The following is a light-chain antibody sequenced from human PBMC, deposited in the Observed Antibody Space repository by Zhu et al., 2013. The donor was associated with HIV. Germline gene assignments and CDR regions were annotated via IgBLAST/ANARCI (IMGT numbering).Light chain of an antibody. CDR2: GTS. J-gene: IGKJ5*01. Sequence: VMTQSPDTLSVSPGDRATLSCRASQSIGYNLAWYQQKPGQAPRLLIYGTSTRAARIPARFSGGGSGRDFTLTISGVQSEDFGIYYCQQYDNWPPVTFGQGTRLQIK. V-gene: IGKV3-15*01. CDR1: QSIGYN. CDR3: QQYDNWPPVT.